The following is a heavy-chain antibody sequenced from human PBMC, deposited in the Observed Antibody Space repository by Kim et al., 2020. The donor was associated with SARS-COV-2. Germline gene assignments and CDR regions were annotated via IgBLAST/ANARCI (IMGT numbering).Heavy chain of an antibody. D-gene: IGHD3-10*01. V-gene: IGHV3-11*06. Sequence: VKCRFTISRDNAKNSLYLQMNSLRAEDTAVYYCASMRYYGSGSGYDFSDYWGQGTLVTVSS. J-gene: IGHJ4*02. CDR3: ASMRYYGSGSGYDFSDY.